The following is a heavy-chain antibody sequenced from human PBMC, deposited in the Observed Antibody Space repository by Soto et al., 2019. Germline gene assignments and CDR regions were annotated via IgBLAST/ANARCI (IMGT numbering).Heavy chain of an antibody. CDR1: GFTFYSSG. CDR3: ARDQWVLDSGWYERTSHYYGMDV. V-gene: IGHV3-30*03. Sequence: GGSLRLSCAASGFTFYSSGMHSVRQAPGKGLEWVAGISYDGSNKFYADSVKGRFTISRDNSKNTLYLQMNSLRAEDTAVYYCARDQWVLDSGWYERTSHYYGMDVWGQGTTVTVSS. D-gene: IGHD6-19*01. CDR2: ISYDGSNK. J-gene: IGHJ6*02.